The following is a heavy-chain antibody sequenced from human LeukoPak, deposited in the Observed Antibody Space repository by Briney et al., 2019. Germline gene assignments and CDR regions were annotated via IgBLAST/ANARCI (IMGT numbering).Heavy chain of an antibody. CDR2: IKQDGSEK. CDR1: GFTFSSYW. D-gene: IGHD6-13*01. CDR3: ARESSSSWWDY. V-gene: IGHV3-7*03. J-gene: IGHJ4*02. Sequence: GGSLILSCAASGFTFSSYWMSWVRPAPGKGLEWVANIKQDGSEKYYVDSVKGRFTISRDNAKNSLYLQMNSLRAEDTAVYYCARESSSSWWDYWGQGTLVTVSS.